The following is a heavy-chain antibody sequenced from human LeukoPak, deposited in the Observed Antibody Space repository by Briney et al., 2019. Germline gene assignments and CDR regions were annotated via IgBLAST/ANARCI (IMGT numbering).Heavy chain of an antibody. CDR3: ARAYGSGGYSLNWFDP. V-gene: IGHV4-4*07. CDR2: IYTSGST. D-gene: IGHD3-10*01. CDR1: GGSISSYY. Sequence: SETLSLTCTVSGGSISSYYWSWIRQPAGKGLEWIGRIYTSGSTNYNPSLKSRVTMSVDTSKNQFSLKLSSVTAADTAVYYCARAYGSGGYSLNWFDPWGQGTLVTVSS. J-gene: IGHJ5*02.